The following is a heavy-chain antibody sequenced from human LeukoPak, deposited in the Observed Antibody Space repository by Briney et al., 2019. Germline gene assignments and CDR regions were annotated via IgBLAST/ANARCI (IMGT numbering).Heavy chain of an antibody. D-gene: IGHD3-3*01. Sequence: SETLSLTCTVSGGSISSSGYYWGWIRQPPGKGLEWIGSIYYSGSTYYNPYLKSRATISVDTSKNQFSLKLSSVTAADTAVYYCARHNPVYYDFWSGYPLGGFDYWGQGTLVTVSS. CDR3: ARHNPVYYDFWSGYPLGGFDY. V-gene: IGHV4-39*01. CDR1: GGSISSSGYY. J-gene: IGHJ4*02. CDR2: IYYSGST.